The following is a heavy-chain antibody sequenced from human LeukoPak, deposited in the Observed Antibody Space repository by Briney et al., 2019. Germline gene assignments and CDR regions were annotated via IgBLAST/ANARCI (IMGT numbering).Heavy chain of an antibody. CDR2: IYYSGST. J-gene: IGHJ6*03. V-gene: IGHV4-59*01. Sequence: SEALSLTCTVSGGSISSYYWSWIRQPPGKGLESIGYIYYSGSTNYNPSLKSRVTISVDTSKNQFSLKLSSVTAADTAVYYCARASTIFGVVPAPYYYYYYMDVWGKGTTVTVSS. CDR1: GGSISSYY. CDR3: ARASTIFGVVPAPYYYYYYMDV. D-gene: IGHD3-3*01.